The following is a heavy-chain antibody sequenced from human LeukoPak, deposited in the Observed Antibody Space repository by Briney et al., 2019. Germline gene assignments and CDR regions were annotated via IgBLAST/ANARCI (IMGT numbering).Heavy chain of an antibody. CDR1: GFTFSSYA. D-gene: IGHD5-12*01. V-gene: IGHV3-30-3*01. Sequence: PGGSLRLSCAASGFTFSSYAMHWVRQAPGKGLEWVAVISYDGSNKYYADSVKGRFTISRDNSKNTLYLQMNSLRAEDTAVYYCARVHRYSGYDAGYYYGMDVWGQGTTVTVSS. J-gene: IGHJ6*02. CDR2: ISYDGSNK. CDR3: ARVHRYSGYDAGYYYGMDV.